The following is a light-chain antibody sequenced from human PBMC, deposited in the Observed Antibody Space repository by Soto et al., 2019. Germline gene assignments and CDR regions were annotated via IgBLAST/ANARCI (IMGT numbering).Light chain of an antibody. V-gene: IGKV1-39*01. J-gene: IGKJ4*01. CDR3: QQSFSAPLT. CDR1: QNVASY. CDR2: AAS. Sequence: DIHITQSPSSLSESVGDRVTITCRASQNVASYLNWYQHKQGEAPKXLIYAASKLRSGVPSRFSATGNETDFNLIITDLQTADFATYYCQQSFSAPLTFGEGTKVDIK.